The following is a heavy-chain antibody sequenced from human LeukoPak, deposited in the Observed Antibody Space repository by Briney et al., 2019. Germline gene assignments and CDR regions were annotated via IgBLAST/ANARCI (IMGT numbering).Heavy chain of an antibody. CDR2: IRSNTYGGTT. CDR1: GLTFGDYT. CDR3: TGNGTRYYDSNGYYYLHY. J-gene: IGHJ4*02. D-gene: IGHD3-22*01. Sequence: GGSLRLSCTASGLTFGDYTMNWVRQAPGKGLEWVGFIRSNTYGGTTEYAASVKGRFTISRDDSKSIAYLQMNSLKTEDTAVYYCTGNGTRYYDSNGYYYLHYWGQGTLVTVSS. V-gene: IGHV3-49*04.